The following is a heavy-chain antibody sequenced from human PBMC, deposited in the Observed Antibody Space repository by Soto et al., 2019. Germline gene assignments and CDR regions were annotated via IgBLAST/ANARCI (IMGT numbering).Heavy chain of an antibody. D-gene: IGHD4-4*01. V-gene: IGHV4-59*01. CDR3: ARGASNWQYFDY. J-gene: IGHJ4*02. CDR2: FHYSGIS. Sequence: TLSLTCTVSDASIRGYYCSWIRQPPGKGLEWIGYFHYSGISNYNSSLKSRVTMSLDTSKNQFSLKLNSVSAADTAIYYCARGASNWQYFDYWGQGALVTVSS. CDR1: DASIRGYY.